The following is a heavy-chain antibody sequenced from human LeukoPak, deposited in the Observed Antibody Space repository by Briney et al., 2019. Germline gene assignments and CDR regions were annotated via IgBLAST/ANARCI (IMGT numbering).Heavy chain of an antibody. V-gene: IGHV3-23*01. D-gene: IGHD3-3*01. Sequence: GGSLRLSCAASGFTFSSYAMSWVRQAPGKGLEWVSAISGSGGSTYYAGSVKGRFTISRDNSKNTLYLQMNSLRAEDTAVYYCAKAPVRLWSGYQGWFDPWGQGTLVTVSS. CDR2: ISGSGGST. J-gene: IGHJ5*02. CDR1: GFTFSSYA. CDR3: AKAPVRLWSGYQGWFDP.